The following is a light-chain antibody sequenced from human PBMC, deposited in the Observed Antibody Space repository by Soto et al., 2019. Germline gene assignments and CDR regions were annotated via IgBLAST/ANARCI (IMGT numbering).Light chain of an antibody. J-gene: IGKJ1*01. CDR3: QQYGSSPLWT. CDR2: GAS. V-gene: IGKV3-20*01. Sequence: EIVLTQSPGTLSLSPGERATLSCRASQSVSSSYLAWYQQKPGQAPRLLIYGASSRATGTPDRFSGSGSGTDFTLTISRLEPEDFAAYYCQQYGSSPLWTFGQGTKVDIK. CDR1: QSVSSSY.